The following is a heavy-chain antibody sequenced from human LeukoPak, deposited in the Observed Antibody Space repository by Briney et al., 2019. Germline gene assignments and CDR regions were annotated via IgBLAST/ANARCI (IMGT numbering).Heavy chain of an antibody. CDR1: GYSFTSYW. D-gene: IGHD1-26*01. J-gene: IGHJ3*02. V-gene: IGHV5-51*01. CDR2: IYPGDSDT. CDR3: ARLIGELSDAFDI. Sequence: GESLKISCKGSGYSFTSYWIGWVRQMPWKGLEWMGIIYPGDSDTRYSPSFQGQVPISADKSISTAYLQWSSLKASDTAMYYCARLIGELSDAFDIWGQGTMVTVSS.